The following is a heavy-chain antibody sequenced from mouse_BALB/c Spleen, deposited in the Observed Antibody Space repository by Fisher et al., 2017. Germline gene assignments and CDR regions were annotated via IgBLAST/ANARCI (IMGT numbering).Heavy chain of an antibody. J-gene: IGHJ1*01. CDR3: AARYFDV. Sequence: KFKGKATITADTSSNTAYMQLSSLTSEDSAVYYCAARYFDVWGAGTTVTVSS. V-gene: IGHV14-2*02.